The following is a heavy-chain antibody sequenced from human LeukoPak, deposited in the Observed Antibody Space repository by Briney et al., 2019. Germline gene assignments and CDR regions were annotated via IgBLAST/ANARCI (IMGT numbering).Heavy chain of an antibody. CDR3: ARDRGYSTFDY. V-gene: IGHV3-7*01. Sequence: GGSLRLSCAASGFTFSNYWMSWVRQAPGKGLEWVVNIEQDGGEKNYVDSVKGRFTISRDNARNSLYLQMNSLRAEDTAVYYCARDRGYSTFDYWGQGTLVTVSS. J-gene: IGHJ4*02. CDR1: GFTFSNYW. D-gene: IGHD4-23*01. CDR2: IEQDGGEK.